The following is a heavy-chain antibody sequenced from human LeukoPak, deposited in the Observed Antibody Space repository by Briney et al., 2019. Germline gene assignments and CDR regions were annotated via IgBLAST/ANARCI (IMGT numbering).Heavy chain of an antibody. D-gene: IGHD3-22*01. CDR3: SRFLYHTTGYHYFDS. V-gene: IGHV3-7*01. J-gene: IGHJ4*02. CDR1: GFTFSSYE. Sequence: GGSLRLSCAASGFTFSSYEMNWVRQAPGKGLEWVANIRGDGREQNYVASVKGRFTISRDNAQNSLYLQMSSLGAEDTALYFCSRFLYHTTGYHYFDSWGQGTLVTVSS. CDR2: IRGDGREQ.